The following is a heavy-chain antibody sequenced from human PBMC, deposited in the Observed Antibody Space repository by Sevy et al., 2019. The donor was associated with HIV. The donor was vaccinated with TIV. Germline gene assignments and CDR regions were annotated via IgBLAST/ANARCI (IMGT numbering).Heavy chain of an antibody. CDR3: ARDVLLRWFGELSANWFDP. D-gene: IGHD3-10*01. V-gene: IGHV3-7*01. Sequence: GGSLRLSCAASGFTFSSYWMSWVRQAPGKGLEWVANIKQDGSEKYYVDSVKGRFTISRDNAKNSLYLQMNSLRAEDTAVYYCARDVLLRWFGELSANWFDPWGQGTLVTVSS. CDR1: GFTFSSYW. CDR2: IKQDGSEK. J-gene: IGHJ5*02.